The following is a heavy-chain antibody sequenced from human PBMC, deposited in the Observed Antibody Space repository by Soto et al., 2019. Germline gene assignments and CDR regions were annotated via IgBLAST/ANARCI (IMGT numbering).Heavy chain of an antibody. D-gene: IGHD3-3*01. V-gene: IGHV1-18*01. CDR2: ISAYNGNT. CDR3: ARAFDFWSGYLYAFDI. J-gene: IGHJ3*02. CDR1: GYTFTSYG. Sequence: ASVKVSCKASGYTFTSYGISWVRQAPGQGLEWMGWISAYNGNTNYAQKLQGRVTMTTDASTSTAYMELRSLRSDDTAVYYCARAFDFWSGYLYAFDIWGQGTMVTVS.